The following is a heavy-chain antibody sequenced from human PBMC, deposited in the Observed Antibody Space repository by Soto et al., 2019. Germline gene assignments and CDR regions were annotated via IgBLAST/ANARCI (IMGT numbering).Heavy chain of an antibody. J-gene: IGHJ4*02. CDR3: AREKSPRGYSSRADRYYFDY. CDR2: IWYDGSNK. Sequence: QVQLVESGGGVVQPGRSLRLSCAASGFTFSSYGMHWVRQAPGKGLEWVAVIWYDGSNKDYADSVKGRFTISRDNSKNTLYMQMNTLRAEDTAVYYWAREKSPRGYSSRADRYYFDYWGQGTLVTVSS. CDR1: GFTFSSYG. V-gene: IGHV3-33*01. D-gene: IGHD6-13*01.